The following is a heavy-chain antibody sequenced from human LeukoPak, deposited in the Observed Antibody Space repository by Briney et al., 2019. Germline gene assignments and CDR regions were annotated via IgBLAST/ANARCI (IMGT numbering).Heavy chain of an antibody. J-gene: IGHJ4*02. D-gene: IGHD2-15*01. CDR1: GGSFSGYY. Sequence: TSGTLSLTCAVYGGSFSGYYWSWIRQPPGKGLEWIGEINHSGSTNYNPSLKSRVTISVDTSKNQFSLKLSSVTAADTAVYYCARNSPGDYCSGGSCYANSPLDYWGQGTLVTVSS. V-gene: IGHV4-34*01. CDR3: ARNSPGDYCSGGSCYANSPLDY. CDR2: INHSGST.